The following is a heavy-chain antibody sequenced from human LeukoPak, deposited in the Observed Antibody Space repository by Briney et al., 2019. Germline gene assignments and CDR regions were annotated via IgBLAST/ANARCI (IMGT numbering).Heavy chain of an antibody. D-gene: IGHD3-9*01. CDR2: ISGGGGST. J-gene: IGHJ4*02. CDR3: AGQGFDWLVFLDY. V-gene: IGHV3-23*01. Sequence: GGSLRLSCAASGFTFSSYAMSWVRQAPGKGLEWVSAISGGGGSTYYADSVKGRFTISRDNSKNTLYLQMNSLRAEDTAVYYCAGQGFDWLVFLDYWGQGTLVTVSS. CDR1: GFTFSSYA.